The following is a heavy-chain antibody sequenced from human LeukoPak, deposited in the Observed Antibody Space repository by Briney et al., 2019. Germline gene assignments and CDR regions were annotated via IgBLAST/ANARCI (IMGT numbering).Heavy chain of an antibody. CDR1: GFTFSSYS. Sequence: GGSLRLSCAASGFTFSSYSMNWVRQAPGKGLEWVSSISSSSSYIYYADSVKGRFIISRDNAKNSLYLQMNSLRAEDTAVYYCARDLPYEAVAGHCAFDIWGQGTMVTVSS. CDR3: ARDLPYEAVAGHCAFDI. D-gene: IGHD6-19*01. J-gene: IGHJ3*02. V-gene: IGHV3-21*01. CDR2: ISSSSSYI.